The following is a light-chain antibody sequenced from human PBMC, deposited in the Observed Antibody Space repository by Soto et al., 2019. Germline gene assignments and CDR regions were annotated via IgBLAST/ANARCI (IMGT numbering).Light chain of an antibody. CDR1: QTVSRNY. J-gene: IGKJ5*01. Sequence: EIVLTQSPGTLSVSPFDSLTLSSIASQTVSRNYLAWYQQKPGQAPRLLIYGASIRATGIPDRFSGSGSGTDFTLTISRVEPGDFAVYYCQQYGDSPSITFGQGTRLEIK. CDR2: GAS. V-gene: IGKV3-20*01. CDR3: QQYGDSPSIT.